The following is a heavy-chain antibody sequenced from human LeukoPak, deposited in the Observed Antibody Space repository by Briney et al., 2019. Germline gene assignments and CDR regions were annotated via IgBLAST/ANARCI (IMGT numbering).Heavy chain of an antibody. V-gene: IGHV7-4-1*02. CDR1: GYTFNRYV. Sequence: ASVKVSCKASGYTFNRYVMNWVQQAPGLGLEWMGWINTNTGNPTYAQDFTGRFVFSLDTSVSTAYLQINSLKAEDTAVYYCATPGQLVGDEEYFHHWGQGTFVTVSS. CDR2: INTNTGNP. J-gene: IGHJ1*01. CDR3: ATPGQLVGDEEYFHH. D-gene: IGHD6-13*01.